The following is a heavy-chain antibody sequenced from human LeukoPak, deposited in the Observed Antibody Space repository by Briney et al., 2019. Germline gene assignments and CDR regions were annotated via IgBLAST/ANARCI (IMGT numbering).Heavy chain of an antibody. J-gene: IGHJ4*02. CDR3: ARGSGWLHPYFDY. CDR2: IYYSGST. V-gene: IGHV4-59*11. Sequence: SETLSLTCTVSGGFISSHYWSWIRQPPGKGLEWIGYIYYSGSTNYNPSLKSRVTISVDTSKNQFSLKLSSVTAADTAVYYCARGSGWLHPYFDYWGQGTLVTVSS. D-gene: IGHD5-24*01. CDR1: GGFISSHY.